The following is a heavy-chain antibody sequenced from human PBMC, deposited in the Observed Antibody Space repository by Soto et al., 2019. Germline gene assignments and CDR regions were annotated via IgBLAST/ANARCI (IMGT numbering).Heavy chain of an antibody. CDR1: GFSLTTGKMG. J-gene: IGHJ6*02. CDR3: ARMNVDSYQFYYAMDA. CDR2: IFSDNER. D-gene: IGHD4-17*01. V-gene: IGHV2-26*01. Sequence: SGPTLVNPTETLPLTCTVSGFSLTTGKMGVSWIRQPPGKALEWLAHIFSDNERSYSTSLQGRLTISKDTSGSQVVLSMTNVDPVDTATYYCARMNVDSYQFYYAMDAWGQGTTVTVSS.